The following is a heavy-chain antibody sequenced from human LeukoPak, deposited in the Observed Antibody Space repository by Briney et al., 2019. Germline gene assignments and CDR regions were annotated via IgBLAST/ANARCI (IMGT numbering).Heavy chain of an antibody. CDR2: INAGNGNT. J-gene: IGHJ4*02. CDR3: ARGPFIAVAGPFDY. D-gene: IGHD6-19*01. V-gene: IGHV1-3*01. CDR1: GYTFTSYA. Sequence: ASVKVSCKASGYTFTSYAMHWVRQAPGQRLEWMGWINAGNGNTKYSQKFRGRVTITRGTSASTAYMELSSLRSEDTAVYYCARGPFIAVAGPFDYWGQGTLVTVSS.